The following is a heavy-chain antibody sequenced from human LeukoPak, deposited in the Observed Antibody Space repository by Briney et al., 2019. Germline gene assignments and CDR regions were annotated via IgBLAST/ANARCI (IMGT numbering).Heavy chain of an antibody. V-gene: IGHV4-39*01. J-gene: IGHJ4*02. Sequence: PSETLSLTCTVSGGSISSSGYYWGWIRQPPGKGLEWIGSIYYSGSTYYNPSLKSRVTISVDTSKNQFSLKLSSVTAADTAVYYCARRRANYALDYWGQGTLVTVSS. CDR1: GGSISSSGYY. D-gene: IGHD1-7*01. CDR3: ARRRANYALDY. CDR2: IYYSGST.